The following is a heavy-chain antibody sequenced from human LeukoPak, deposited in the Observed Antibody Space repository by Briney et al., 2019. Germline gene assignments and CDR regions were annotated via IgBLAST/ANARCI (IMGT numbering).Heavy chain of an antibody. Sequence: PGRSLRLSCAASGFTFSSYGMHWVRQAPGKGLEWVAVISYDGSNKYYADSVKGRFTISRDNSKNTLYLQMNSLRAEDTAVYYCAKDYLDYYDSSGYSDFDYWGQGTLVTVSS. CDR3: AKDYLDYYDSSGYSDFDY. CDR2: ISYDGSNK. D-gene: IGHD3-22*01. V-gene: IGHV3-30*18. J-gene: IGHJ4*02. CDR1: GFTFSSYG.